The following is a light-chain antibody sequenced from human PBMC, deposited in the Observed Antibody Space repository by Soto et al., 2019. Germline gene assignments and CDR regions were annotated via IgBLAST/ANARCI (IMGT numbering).Light chain of an antibody. CDR1: HSVSSSY. J-gene: IGKJ5*01. CDR3: QQRSKWPIT. V-gene: IGKV3D-20*02. Sequence: ELVLTQSPGTLSLSPWERATLSCRVVHSVSSSYLSWYQQKPGQAPRLLIYSASSRATGIPARFSGSGSGTDFTLTISSLEPEDFAVYYCQQRSKWPITFGQGTRLEIK. CDR2: SAS.